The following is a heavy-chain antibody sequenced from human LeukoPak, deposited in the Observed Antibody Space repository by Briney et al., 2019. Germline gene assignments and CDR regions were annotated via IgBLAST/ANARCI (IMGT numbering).Heavy chain of an antibody. J-gene: IGHJ3*02. CDR3: AGGQWLPEDAFDI. CDR1: GGSISSYS. Sequence: PGTLSLTCAVSGGSISSYSWSWIRQPPGKGLEWIGYIYYSGSTNYNPSLKSRVTMSEDTSKNQFSLKLSSVPAADTAVYYCAGGQWLPEDAFDIWGQGTLVTVSS. CDR2: IYYSGST. D-gene: IGHD6-19*01. V-gene: IGHV4-59*01.